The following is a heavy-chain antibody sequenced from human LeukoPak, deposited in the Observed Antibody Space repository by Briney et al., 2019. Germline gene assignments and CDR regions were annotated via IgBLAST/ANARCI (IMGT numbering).Heavy chain of an antibody. CDR3: ARYVVVVPAAIHRGPDDAFDI. CDR1: GFTFTSYG. CDR2: ISAYNGNT. V-gene: IGHV1-18*01. Sequence: GGSLRLSCAASGFTFTSYGISWVRQAPGQGLEWMGWISAYNGNTNYAQKLQGRVTMTTDTSTSTAYMELRSLRSDDTAVYYCARYVVVVPAAIHRGPDDAFDIWGQGTMVTVSS. J-gene: IGHJ3*02. D-gene: IGHD2-2*02.